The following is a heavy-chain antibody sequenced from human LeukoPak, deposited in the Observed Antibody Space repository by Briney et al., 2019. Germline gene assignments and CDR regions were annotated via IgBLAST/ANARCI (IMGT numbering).Heavy chain of an antibody. CDR1: GFTLSSYA. CDR3: AREKIGSSYDQDLDY. Sequence: RAGGSLRLSCAASGFTLSSYAMSCVRQAPGKGLEWVSAISGSGGSTYYAESGKGRFTIARDNSKHTLYLQMNSLRAEDTAVYYCAREKIGSSYDQDLDYWGQGTLVTVSS. J-gene: IGHJ4*02. D-gene: IGHD5-12*01. CDR2: ISGSGGST. V-gene: IGHV3-23*01.